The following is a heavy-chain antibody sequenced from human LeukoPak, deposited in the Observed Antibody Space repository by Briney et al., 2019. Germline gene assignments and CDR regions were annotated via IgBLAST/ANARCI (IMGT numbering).Heavy chain of an antibody. CDR1: GFTFSSYA. D-gene: IGHD2-2*01. CDR3: AKTYCSSTSCPNGRHAFEI. J-gene: IGHJ3*02. CDR2: ISGIGGIT. Sequence: PGGSLRLSCAASGFTFSSYAMSWVRQAPGKGLDWVSSISGIGGITYFADSVKGRFTISRDNSKNTLYLQMNSLRAEDTAVYYCAKTYCSSTSCPNGRHAFEIWGQGTMVTVSS. V-gene: IGHV3-23*01.